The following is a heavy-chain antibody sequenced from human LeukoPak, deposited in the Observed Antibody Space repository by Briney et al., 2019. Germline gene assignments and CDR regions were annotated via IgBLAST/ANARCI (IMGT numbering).Heavy chain of an antibody. CDR3: ARDRGIAAAGTSGWFDP. CDR2: ISSSSSYI. Sequence: PGGSLRLSCAASGFTFSGYAMNWVRQAPGKGLEWVSSISSSSSYIYYADSVKGRFTISRDNAKNSLYLQMNSLRAEDTAVYYCARDRGIAAAGTSGWFDPWGQGTLVTVSS. D-gene: IGHD6-13*01. J-gene: IGHJ5*02. V-gene: IGHV3-21*01. CDR1: GFTFSGYA.